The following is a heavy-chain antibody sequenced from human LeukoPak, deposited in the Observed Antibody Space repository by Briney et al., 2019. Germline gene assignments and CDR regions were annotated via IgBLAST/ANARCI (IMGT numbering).Heavy chain of an antibody. D-gene: IGHD2-2*02. CDR1: GFTFSSYA. CDR2: ISGSGGST. Sequence: GGSLRLSCAASGFTFSSYAMSWVRQAPGKGLEWVSAISGSGGSTYYADSVKGRFTISRDNSKNTLYLQMNSLRAEDTAVYYCAELLGSPAAIIGYFDYWGQGALVTVSS. CDR3: AELLGSPAAIIGYFDY. V-gene: IGHV3-23*01. J-gene: IGHJ4*02.